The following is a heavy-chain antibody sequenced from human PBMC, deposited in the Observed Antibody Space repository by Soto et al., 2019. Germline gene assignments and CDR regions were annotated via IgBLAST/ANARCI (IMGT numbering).Heavy chain of an antibody. CDR3: ARDFRKYYDILTGYFDY. V-gene: IGHV3-11*01. CDR2: ITSSGSSI. CDR1: GFTFSDYY. D-gene: IGHD3-9*01. Sequence: QVQLVESGGGLVKPGGSLRLSCAASGFTFSDYYMSWIRQAPGKGLEWVSYITSSGSSISYADSVKGRFTISRDNAKNSLYLQMNGLRAEDTAVYYCARDFRKYYDILTGYFDYWGQGTLVTVSS. J-gene: IGHJ4*02.